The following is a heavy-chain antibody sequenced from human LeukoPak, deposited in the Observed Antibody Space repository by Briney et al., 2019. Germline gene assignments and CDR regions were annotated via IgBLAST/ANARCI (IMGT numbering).Heavy chain of an antibody. D-gene: IGHD2-2*01. CDR2: IYTSEST. CDR1: GASISSNY. J-gene: IGHJ5*02. Sequence: SETLSLTCTVSGASISSNYWSWLRQRPGKGLKWIGRIYTSESTNYNTSLKSRTTISVDTSRNQFSLKLSSVSAADTAAYYSARLRPDCSSTSCYLGNWFDPWGQGTLVTVSS. CDR3: ARLRPDCSSTSCYLGNWFDP. V-gene: IGHV4-4*07.